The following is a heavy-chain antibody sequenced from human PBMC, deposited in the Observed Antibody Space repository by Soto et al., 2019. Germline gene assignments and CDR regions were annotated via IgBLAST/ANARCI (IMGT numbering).Heavy chain of an antibody. V-gene: IGHV1-58*01. CDR3: AAAVEAHYYYGMDV. CDR2: IVVGSGNT. D-gene: IGHD2-15*01. Sequence: QMQLVQSGPEVKKPGTSVKVSRKASGFTFTSSAVQWVRQARGQRLEWIGWIVVGSGNTNYAQKFQERVTITRDMSTSTAYMELSSLRSEDTAVYYCAAAVEAHYYYGMDVWGQGTTVTVSS. J-gene: IGHJ6*02. CDR1: GFTFTSSA.